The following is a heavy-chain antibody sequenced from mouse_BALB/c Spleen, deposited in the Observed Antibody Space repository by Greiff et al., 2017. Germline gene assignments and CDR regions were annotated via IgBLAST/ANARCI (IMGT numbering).Heavy chain of an antibody. CDR1: GFSLTGYG. Sequence: VKLMESGPGLVAPSQSLSITCTVSGFSLTGYGVNWVRQPPGKGLEWLGMIWGDGSTDYNSALKSRLSISKDNSKSQVFLKMNSLQTDDTARYYCARHLYYGYNYFDYCGQGTTLTVSS. CDR2: IWGDGST. D-gene: IGHD1-2*01. J-gene: IGHJ2*01. CDR3: ARHLYYGYNYFDY. V-gene: IGHV2-6-7*01.